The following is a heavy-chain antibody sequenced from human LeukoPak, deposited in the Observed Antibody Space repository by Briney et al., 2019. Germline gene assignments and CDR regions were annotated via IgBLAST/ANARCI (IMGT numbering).Heavy chain of an antibody. J-gene: IGHJ4*02. V-gene: IGHV3-23*01. D-gene: IGHD3-9*01. CDR2: IDGSADNT. CDR3: ARTPTFYDVLTGYSNDY. CDR1: GFTFSSYA. Sequence: GGSLRLSCAASGFTFSSYAMSWVRQAPDKGLEWVSGIDGSADNTHYADSVKGRFTISRDRSRNTLDLQMNSLRAEDTAVYYCARTPTFYDVLTGYSNDYWGQGTLVTVSS.